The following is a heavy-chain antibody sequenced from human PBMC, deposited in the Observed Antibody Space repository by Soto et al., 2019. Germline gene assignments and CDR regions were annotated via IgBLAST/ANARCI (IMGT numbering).Heavy chain of an antibody. CDR3: ASRYFYYYYGMDV. CDR2: INHSGST. D-gene: IGHD5-18*01. V-gene: IGHV4-34*01. J-gene: IGHJ6*02. Sequence: QVQLQQWGAGLLKPSETLSLTCAVYGGSFSGYYWSWIRQPPGKGLEWIGEINHSGSTNYNPSLKSRVTISVDTSKNQFSLKLSSVTAADTAVYYCASRYFYYYYGMDVWGQGTTVTVSS. CDR1: GGSFSGYY.